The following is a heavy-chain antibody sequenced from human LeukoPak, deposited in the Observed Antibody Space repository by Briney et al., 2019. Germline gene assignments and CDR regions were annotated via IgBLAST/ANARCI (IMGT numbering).Heavy chain of an antibody. CDR1: GYIFSTYW. V-gene: IGHV5-51*01. Sequence: GESLQISCKGSGYIFSTYWIAWVRQVPGKGLEWMGIIYPGDSDTRYSPSFQGQVTISADKSVSTAYLHWSSLKASDTAIYYRARPNITSYYDSRGSDAFDVWGQGTMVTVSS. J-gene: IGHJ3*01. CDR3: ARPNITSYYDSRGSDAFDV. CDR2: IYPGDSDT. D-gene: IGHD3-22*01.